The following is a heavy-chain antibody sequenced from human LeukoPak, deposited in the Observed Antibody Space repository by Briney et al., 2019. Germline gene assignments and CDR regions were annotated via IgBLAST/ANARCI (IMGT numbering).Heavy chain of an antibody. CDR1: GYTFTSYD. D-gene: IGHD7-27*01. CDR3: ARPQGNWGAFDI. Sequence: GASVKVFCKASGYTFTSYDINWVRQATGQGLEWMGWMNPNSGNTGYAQKFQGRVTMTRNTSISTAYMELSSLRSEDTAVYYCARPQGNWGAFDIWGQGTMVTVFS. J-gene: IGHJ3*02. V-gene: IGHV1-8*02. CDR2: MNPNSGNT.